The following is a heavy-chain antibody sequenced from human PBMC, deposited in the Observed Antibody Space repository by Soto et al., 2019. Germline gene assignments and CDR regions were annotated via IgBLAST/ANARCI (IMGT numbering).Heavy chain of an antibody. CDR1: GDSVSSNSAA. CDR2: TYYRSKWYN. CDR3: ERKGITFGGVIVFENWFDP. Sequence: SQTLSLTCAISGDSVSSNSAAWNWIRQSPSRDLEWLGRTYYRSKWYNDYAVSVKSRITINPDTSKNQFYLQLNSVTTEDMAVYYCERKGITFGGVIVFENWFDPLGQGTLVTVSS. D-gene: IGHD3-16*02. J-gene: IGHJ5*02. V-gene: IGHV6-1*01.